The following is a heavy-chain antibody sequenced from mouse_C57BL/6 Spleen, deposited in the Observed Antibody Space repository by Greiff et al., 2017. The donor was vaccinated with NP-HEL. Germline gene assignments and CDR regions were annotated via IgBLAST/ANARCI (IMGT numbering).Heavy chain of an antibody. J-gene: IGHJ2*01. CDR3: ASGGYYGSSDDY. V-gene: IGHV1-26*01. CDR2: INPNNGGT. D-gene: IGHD1-1*01. CDR1: GYTFTDYY. Sequence: VQLQQSGPELVKPGASVKLSCKASGYTFTDYYMHWVKQSRGKSLEWIGDINPNNGGTSYNQKFKGKATLTVDKSSSTAYMELRSLTSEDSAVDYCASGGYYGSSDDYWGKGTTLTVFS.